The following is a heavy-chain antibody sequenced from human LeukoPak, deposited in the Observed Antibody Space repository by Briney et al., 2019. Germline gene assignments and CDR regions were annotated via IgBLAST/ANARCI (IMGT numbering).Heavy chain of an antibody. CDR2: IYYSGST. D-gene: IGHD6-19*01. CDR1: GGSISSGGYS. V-gene: IGHV4-30-4*07. J-gene: IGHJ4*02. Sequence: SQTLSLTCAVSGGSISSGGYSWSWLRQPPGQGLEWIGYIYYSGSTNYNPSLKSRVTISVDTSKNQFSLKLSSVTAADTAVYYCARDRRTVAGTGGIDYWGQGTLVTVSS. CDR3: ARDRRTVAGTGGIDY.